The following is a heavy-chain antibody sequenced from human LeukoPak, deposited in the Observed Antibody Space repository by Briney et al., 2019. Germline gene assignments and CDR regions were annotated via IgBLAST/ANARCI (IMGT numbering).Heavy chain of an antibody. Sequence: ASVKVSCKASGYTSTGYYMHWVRQAPGQGLEWMGWINPNSGGTNYAQKFQGRVTMTRDTSISTAYMELSRLRSDDTAVYYCASSHKGAAVEDYWGQGTLVIVSS. D-gene: IGHD6-13*01. CDR2: INPNSGGT. CDR3: ASSHKGAAVEDY. CDR1: GYTSTGYY. V-gene: IGHV1-2*02. J-gene: IGHJ4*02.